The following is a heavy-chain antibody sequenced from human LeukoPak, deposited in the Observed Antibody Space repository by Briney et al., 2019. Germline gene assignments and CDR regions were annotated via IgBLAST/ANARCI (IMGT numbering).Heavy chain of an antibody. CDR2: IYTSGST. J-gene: IGHJ5*02. Sequence: KPSETLSLTCTVSGGSISSYYWSWIRQPAGKGLEWIGRIYTSGSTNYNPSLKSRVTMSVDTSKTQFSLKLSSVTAADTAVYYCARDDGSGSYWWPFDPWGQGTLVTVSS. CDR1: GGSISSYY. CDR3: ARDDGSGSYWWPFDP. D-gene: IGHD3-10*01. V-gene: IGHV4-4*07.